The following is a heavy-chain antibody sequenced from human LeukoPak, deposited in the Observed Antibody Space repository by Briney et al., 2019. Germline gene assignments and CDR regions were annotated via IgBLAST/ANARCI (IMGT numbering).Heavy chain of an antibody. CDR2: ISGYNGNT. CDR1: GYTFTSYG. Sequence: GASVKVSCTASGYTFTSYGISWVRQAPGQGLEWMGWISGYNGNTNYAQKLQGRVTMTTDTSTSTVYMELRSLRSDDTAVYYCARDQYYDSKGWFDPWGQGTLVTVSS. CDR3: ARDQYYDSKGWFDP. D-gene: IGHD3-22*01. V-gene: IGHV1-18*01. J-gene: IGHJ5*02.